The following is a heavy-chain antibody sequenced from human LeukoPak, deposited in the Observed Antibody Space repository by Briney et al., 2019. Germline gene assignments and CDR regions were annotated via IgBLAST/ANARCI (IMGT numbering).Heavy chain of an antibody. Sequence: PSETLSLTCTVSGGSISSGDYYWSWIRQPPGKGLEWIGYIYYGGSTYYNPSLKSRVTISVDTSKNQFSLKLSSVTAADTAVYYCARDRIAAAGDYYGMDVWGKGTTVTVSS. V-gene: IGHV4-30-4*01. J-gene: IGHJ6*04. CDR3: ARDRIAAAGDYYGMDV. CDR2: IYYGGST. D-gene: IGHD6-13*01. CDR1: GGSISSGDYY.